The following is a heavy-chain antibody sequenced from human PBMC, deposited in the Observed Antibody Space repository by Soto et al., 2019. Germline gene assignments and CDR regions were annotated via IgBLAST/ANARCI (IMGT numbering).Heavy chain of an antibody. J-gene: IGHJ6*02. CDR2: IIPRSATS. Sequence: QVQLVQSGAEVKKPGSSVRVSCKASGDTFSTYTITWMRQAPGQGLEWMGGIIPRSATSNYAQKFQGRVTLTADQSTSTAYMDLRSLRSEGTAVYYSARERLVLVPPPVTSAYYYYAMDVWGQRTTVTVSS. CDR3: ARERLVLVPPPVTSAYYYYAMDV. CDR1: GDTFSTYT. V-gene: IGHV1-69*12. D-gene: IGHD2-2*01.